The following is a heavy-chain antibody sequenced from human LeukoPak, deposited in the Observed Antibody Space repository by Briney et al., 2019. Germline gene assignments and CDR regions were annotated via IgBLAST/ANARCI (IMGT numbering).Heavy chain of an antibody. J-gene: IGHJ4*02. CDR2: ISSSGSTI. CDR3: ATAMIGLYYFDY. V-gene: IGHV3-11*01. Sequence: GGSLRLSCAASGLTFSDYYMSWIRQAPGKGLEWVSYISSSGSTIYYADSVKGRFTISRDNAKNSLYLQMNSLRAEDTAVYYCATAMIGLYYFDYWGQGTLVTVSS. CDR1: GLTFSDYY. D-gene: IGHD3-22*01.